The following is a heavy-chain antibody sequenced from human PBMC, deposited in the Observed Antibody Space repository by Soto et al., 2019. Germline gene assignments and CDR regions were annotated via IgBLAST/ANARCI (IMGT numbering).Heavy chain of an antibody. CDR3: ARESFSASPNFFDY. CDR1: EFAFSNYE. D-gene: IGHD3-3*02. CDR2: ISISGSTI. Sequence: PGGSLRLFCAASEFAFSNYEMNWVRQAPGKGLEWVSYISISGSTIYYADSVKGRFTIPRDDAKNSLYLQMDSLRADDTAVYYCARESFSASPNFFDYWGQGTLVTVSS. J-gene: IGHJ4*02. V-gene: IGHV3-48*03.